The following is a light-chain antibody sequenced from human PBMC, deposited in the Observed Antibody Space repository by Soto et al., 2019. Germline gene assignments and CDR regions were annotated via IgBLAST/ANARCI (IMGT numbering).Light chain of an antibody. CDR2: TNN. V-gene: IGLV1-47*02. CDR1: SSNIGSNY. J-gene: IGLJ1*01. Sequence: QSVLTQPSSASGTPRQRVTISCSGSSSNIGSNYVYWYQQIPGTAPKLLISTNNQRPSGVPDRFSGAKSGTSASLAISGLRSEDEAEYYCAAWDDSLSGYVFGNGTKVTVL. CDR3: AAWDDSLSGYV.